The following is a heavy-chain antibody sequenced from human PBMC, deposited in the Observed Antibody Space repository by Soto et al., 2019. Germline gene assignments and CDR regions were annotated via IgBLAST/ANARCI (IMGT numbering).Heavy chain of an antibody. V-gene: IGHV1-69*01. CDR3: ANGPFTMTGSYFDF. CDR2: IIPTFSIS. Sequence: QVQVVQSAAEVKKPGSSVKVSCKISGGTFDMYALNWVRQAPGQGLEWMGGIIPTFSISKYAKKIQGRVTITADGSTSTTYLELSSLRSDDTALYYCANGPFTMTGSYFDFWGQGTLVTVSS. J-gene: IGHJ4*02. D-gene: IGHD3-22*01. CDR1: GGTFDMYA.